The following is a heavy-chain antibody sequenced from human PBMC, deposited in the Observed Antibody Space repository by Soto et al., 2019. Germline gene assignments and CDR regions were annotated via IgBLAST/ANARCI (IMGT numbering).Heavy chain of an antibody. D-gene: IGHD4-17*01. CDR3: ARYAAEVTTFFDQ. CDR2: VSGLGATT. V-gene: IGHV3-23*01. J-gene: IGHJ4*02. Sequence: LRLSCAASGFTFNSYAMSWVRQAPGKGLEWVSSVSGLGATTHHADSVQGRFTISRDNAKKSLYLEMHSLRAEDTAMYYCARYAAEVTTFFDQWGQGTLVTVSS. CDR1: GFTFNSYA.